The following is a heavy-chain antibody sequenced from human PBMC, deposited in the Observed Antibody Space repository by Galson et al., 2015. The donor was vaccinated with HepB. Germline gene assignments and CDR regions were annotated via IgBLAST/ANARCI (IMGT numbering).Heavy chain of an antibody. D-gene: IGHD6-13*01. CDR1: GFSLSTSGMC. V-gene: IGHV2-70*11. J-gene: IGHJ2*01. Sequence: PALVKPTQTLTLTCTFSGFSLSTSGMCVSWIRQPPGKALEWLARIDWDDDKYYSTSLKTRLTISKDTSKNQVVLTMTNMDPVDTATYYCARMRREQQLVRYWYFDLWGRGTLVTVSS. CDR2: IDWDDDK. CDR3: ARMRREQQLVRYWYFDL.